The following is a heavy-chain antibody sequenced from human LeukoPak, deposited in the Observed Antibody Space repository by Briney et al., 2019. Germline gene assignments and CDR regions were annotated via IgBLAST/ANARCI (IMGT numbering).Heavy chain of an antibody. V-gene: IGHV1-18*01. CDR2: ISAYNGNT. CDR3: ARAGPGYSSGWYVGFDP. D-gene: IGHD6-19*01. CDR1: GYTFTSYG. J-gene: IGHJ5*02. Sequence: ASVKVSCKASGYTFTSYGISWVRQAPGQGLEWMGWISAYNGNTNYAQKLQGRVTVTTDTSTSTAYMELRSLRSDDTAVYYCARAGPGYSSGWYVGFDPWGQGTLVTVSS.